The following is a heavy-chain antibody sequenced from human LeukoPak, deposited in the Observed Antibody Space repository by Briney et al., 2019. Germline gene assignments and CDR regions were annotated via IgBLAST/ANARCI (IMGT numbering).Heavy chain of an antibody. Sequence: GESLKISCKGSGYSFTSYWIGWVRQMPGKGLEWMGIIYPGDSDTRYSPSFQGQVTLSADKSSSTAYLQRSSLKASDSATYYCARLLRNIAAGVYYFDYWGQGTLVTVSS. CDR2: IYPGDSDT. J-gene: IGHJ4*02. CDR3: ARLLRNIAAGVYYFDY. CDR1: GYSFTSYW. V-gene: IGHV5-51*01. D-gene: IGHD6-13*01.